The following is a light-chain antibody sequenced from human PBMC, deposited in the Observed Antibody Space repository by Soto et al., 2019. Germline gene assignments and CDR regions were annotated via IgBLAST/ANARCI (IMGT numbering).Light chain of an antibody. CDR1: TNDIAVYSY. CDR3: SSYRSGSTTVV. V-gene: IGLV2-14*03. J-gene: IGLJ7*01. Sequence: QSALTQPASVSGSPGQSITISCTGTTNDIAVYSYVAWYQQHPGKAPNLMIYDVTTRPSGVSDRFSGSKSGDTASLTISGLQAEDEAIYYCSSYRSGSTTVVFGGGTQLTVL. CDR2: DVT.